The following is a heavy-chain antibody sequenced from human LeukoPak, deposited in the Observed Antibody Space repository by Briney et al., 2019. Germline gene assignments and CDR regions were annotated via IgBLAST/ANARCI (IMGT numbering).Heavy chain of an antibody. Sequence: GESLKISCKGSGYSFTSYWISWVRQMPGKGLEWMGIIYPADSDTRYSPSFQGQVTISADKSITTAYLQWGSLKASDTAMYYCARRKGDGYNSPFDFWGQGTLVTVSS. J-gene: IGHJ4*02. V-gene: IGHV5-51*01. D-gene: IGHD5-24*01. CDR3: ARRKGDGYNSPFDF. CDR2: IYPADSDT. CDR1: GYSFTSYW.